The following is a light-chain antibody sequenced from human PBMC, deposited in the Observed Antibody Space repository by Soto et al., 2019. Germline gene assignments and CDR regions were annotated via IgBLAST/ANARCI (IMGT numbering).Light chain of an antibody. CDR2: AAS. J-gene: IGKJ1*01. CDR3: LQDYNYPWT. CDR1: QGIRND. Sequence: AIQMTQCPSSLSASVGRSFTSACPASQGIRNDLGWYQQKPGKAPKLLIYAASSLQSGVPSRFSGSGSGTDFTLTISSLQPEDFATYYCLQDYNYPWTFGQGTKVDIK. V-gene: IGKV1-6*01.